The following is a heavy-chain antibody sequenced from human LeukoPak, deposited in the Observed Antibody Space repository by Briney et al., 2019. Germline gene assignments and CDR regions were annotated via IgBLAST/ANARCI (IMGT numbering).Heavy chain of an antibody. J-gene: IGHJ2*01. CDR1: GFTFSSYW. D-gene: IGHD2-15*01. V-gene: IGHV3-7*01. CDR3: AREGYCSGGSCPFDY. CDR2: IKQDGSEK. Sequence: TGGSLRLSCAASGFTFSSYWMSWVRQAPGKGLEWVANIKQDGSEKYYVDSVKGRFTISRDNAKNSLYLQMNSLRAEDTAVYYCAREGYCSGGSCPFDYWGRGTLVTVSS.